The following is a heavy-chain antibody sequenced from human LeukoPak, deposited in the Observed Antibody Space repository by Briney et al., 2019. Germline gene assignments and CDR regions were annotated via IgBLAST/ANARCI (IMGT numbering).Heavy chain of an antibody. D-gene: IGHD3-10*01. CDR2: INHSGST. V-gene: IGHV4-34*01. CDR1: GGSFSGYY. Sequence: SETLSLTCAVYGGSFSGYYWSWIRQPPGKGLEWIGGINHSGSTNYNPSLKSRVTISVDTSKNQFSLKLSSVTAADTAVYYCARXXXXYYXSXSXXXXXXXXXXGQG. CDR3: ARXXXXYYXSXSXXXXXXXXX. J-gene: IGHJ4*02.